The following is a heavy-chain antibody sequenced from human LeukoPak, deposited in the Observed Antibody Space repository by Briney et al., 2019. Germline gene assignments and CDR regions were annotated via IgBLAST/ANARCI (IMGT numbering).Heavy chain of an antibody. CDR1: GFTFDDYG. CDR3: ARDGGYCSSTSCYVFDY. V-gene: IGHV3-21*01. Sequence: GRPLRLSCAASGFTFDDYGMSWVRQAPGKGLEWVSSISSSSSYIYYADSVKGRFTISRDNAKNSLYLQMNSLRAEDTAVYYCARDGGYCSSTSCYVFDYWGQGTLVTVSS. D-gene: IGHD2-2*01. CDR2: ISSSSSYI. J-gene: IGHJ4*02.